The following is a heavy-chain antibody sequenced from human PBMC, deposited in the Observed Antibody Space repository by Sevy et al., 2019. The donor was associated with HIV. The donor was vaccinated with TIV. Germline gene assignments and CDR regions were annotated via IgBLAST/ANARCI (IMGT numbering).Heavy chain of an antibody. CDR2: LSFGCGEI. V-gene: IGHV3-23*01. D-gene: IGHD2-8*01. J-gene: IGHJ4*02. CDR3: AREGCTKPHDY. Sequence: GSLRLSCAASGFTFSKYSMSWVRQPPGKGLEWVSTLSFGCGEINHADSVKGRFTISRNNSKNSLYLQMNNLRAEDTAVYYCAREGCTKPHDYWGQGTLVTVSS. CDR1: GFTFSKYS.